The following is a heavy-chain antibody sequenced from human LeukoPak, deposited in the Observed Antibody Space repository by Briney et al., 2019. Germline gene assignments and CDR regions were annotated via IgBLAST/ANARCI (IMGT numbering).Heavy chain of an antibody. J-gene: IGHJ3*02. CDR1: GFTFSNAW. D-gene: IGHD6-19*01. CDR2: IKSKTDGGTT. Sequence: GGSLRLSCAASGFTFSNAWMSWVRQAPGKGLERVGRIKSKTDGGTTDYAAPVKGRFTISRGDSKNTLYLQMNSLKTEDTAVYYCTTDKPPGELNLSGWYDAFDIWGQGTMVTVSS. V-gene: IGHV3-15*01. CDR3: TTDKPPGELNLSGWYDAFDI.